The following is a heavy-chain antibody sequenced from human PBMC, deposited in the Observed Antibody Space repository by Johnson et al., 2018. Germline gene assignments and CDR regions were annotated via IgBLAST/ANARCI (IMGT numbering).Heavy chain of an antibody. Sequence: VQLVQSGGGLVQPGGSLRLSCAASGFTFSNYPMSWVRQAPGKGLEWVSYIRGIGDSTYYAASVRGRFTISRDNSKNTLYLQMHRLRDDDTAIYYCAKDRNTLTTVITDAFDIWGQGTMVTVSS. V-gene: IGHV3-23*04. D-gene: IGHD3-22*01. CDR1: GFTFSNYP. CDR2: IRGIGDST. J-gene: IGHJ3*02. CDR3: AKDRNTLTTVITDAFDI.